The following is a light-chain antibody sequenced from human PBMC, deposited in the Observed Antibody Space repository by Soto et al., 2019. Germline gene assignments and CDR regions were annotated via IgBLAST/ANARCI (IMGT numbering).Light chain of an antibody. J-gene: IGKJ4*01. Sequence: DIVMTQSPATLSVSPGERASLSCRASQSVSNNYLAWYQQKPGQAPRLLIYGASSRAPGIPDRFSGSGSGTDFTLSISRLEPEDFAVYYCQQYASSPLLTFGGGTKVDI. CDR2: GAS. CDR3: QQYASSPLLT. CDR1: QSVSNNY. V-gene: IGKV3-20*01.